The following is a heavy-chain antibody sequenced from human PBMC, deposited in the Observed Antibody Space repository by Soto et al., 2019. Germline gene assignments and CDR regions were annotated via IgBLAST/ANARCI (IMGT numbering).Heavy chain of an antibody. Sequence: GGSLRLSCAASGFTFSSYWMSWVRQAPGKGLEWVANIKQDGSEKYYVDSVKGRFTISRDNAKNSLYLQMNSLRAEDTAVYYCARDGADGEYQLLWVYYMDVWGKGTTVTVSS. J-gene: IGHJ6*03. CDR1: GFTFSSYW. CDR3: ARDGADGEYQLLWVYYMDV. CDR2: IKQDGSEK. V-gene: IGHV3-7*01. D-gene: IGHD2-2*01.